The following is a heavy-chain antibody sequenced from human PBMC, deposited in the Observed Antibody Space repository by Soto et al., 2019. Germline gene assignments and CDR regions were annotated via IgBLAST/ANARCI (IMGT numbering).Heavy chain of an antibody. Sequence: GASVKVSCKASGYTFTNHGISWVRQAPGQGLEWLGWISGHNGNTKYAQRLKGRVTMTADTSTSTAYMELRSLRSDDTAVYYCARDLYPLAYYFDFWGQGTLVPVYS. J-gene: IGHJ4*02. D-gene: IGHD2-8*01. CDR3: ARDLYPLAYYFDF. CDR2: ISGHNGNT. CDR1: GYTFTNHG. V-gene: IGHV1-18*04.